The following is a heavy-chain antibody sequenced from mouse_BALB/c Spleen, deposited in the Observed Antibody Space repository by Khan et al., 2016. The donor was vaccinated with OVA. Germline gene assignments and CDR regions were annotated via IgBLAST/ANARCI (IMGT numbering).Heavy chain of an antibody. V-gene: IGHV3-2*02. CDR3: ARKNYYGYAMDY. D-gene: IGHD1-1*01. Sequence: EVQLQESGPGLVKPSQSLSLTCTVTGYSITSDYAWDWIRQFPGNKLEWMGYITNVGSPGYNPSLKSRISITRDTSKNQFFLQLNSVTTEDTATYYCARKNYYGYAMDYWGQGTSVTVSS. J-gene: IGHJ4*01. CDR2: ITNVGSP. CDR1: GYSITSDYA.